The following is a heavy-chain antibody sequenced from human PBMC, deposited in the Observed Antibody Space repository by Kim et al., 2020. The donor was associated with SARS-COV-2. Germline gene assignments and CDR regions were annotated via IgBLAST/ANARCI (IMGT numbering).Heavy chain of an antibody. CDR1: GGSISSYY. D-gene: IGHD3-9*01. J-gene: IGHJ5*02. CDR3: ARAERYFDWGTAPRVAWFDP. CDR2: IYYSGST. Sequence: SETLSLTCTVSGGSISSYYWSWIRQPPGKGLEWIGYIYYSGSTNYNPSLKSRVTISVDTSKNQFSLKLSSVTAADTAVYYCARAERYFDWGTAPRVAWFDPWGQGTLVTVSS. V-gene: IGHV4-59*01.